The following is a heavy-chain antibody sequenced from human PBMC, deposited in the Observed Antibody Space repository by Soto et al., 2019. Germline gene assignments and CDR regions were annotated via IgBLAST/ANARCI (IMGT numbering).Heavy chain of an antibody. CDR1: GGSISSGGYY. CDR2: IYYSGST. V-gene: IGHV4-31*03. J-gene: IGHJ5*02. CDR3: ARAPPSASSRTVWFDP. D-gene: IGHD4-4*01. Sequence: QVQLQESGPGLVKPSQTLSLTCTVSGGSISSGGYYWSWIRQHPGKGLEWIGYIYYSGSTYYNPSRKSRVTISVHTSKTQCSLKLSSGTAADTAVYYCARAPPSASSRTVWFDPRGQGTLVTVSS.